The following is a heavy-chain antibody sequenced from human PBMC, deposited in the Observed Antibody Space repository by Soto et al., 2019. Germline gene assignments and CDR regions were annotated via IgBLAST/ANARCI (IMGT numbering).Heavy chain of an antibody. CDR3: AREGIAVAGNRGTFDY. D-gene: IGHD6-19*01. Sequence: GLEWMGGIIPVFGTANYAQRFQGRVTITADESTSTAYMELSGLRSEDTAVYYCAREGIAVAGNRGTFDYWGQGTLVTVSS. V-gene: IGHV1-69*01. J-gene: IGHJ4*02. CDR2: IIPVFGTA.